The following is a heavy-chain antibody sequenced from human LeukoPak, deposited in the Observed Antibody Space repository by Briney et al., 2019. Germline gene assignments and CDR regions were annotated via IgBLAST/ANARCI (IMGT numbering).Heavy chain of an antibody. CDR3: ARDAAKGHYYGMDV. D-gene: IGHD6-25*01. V-gene: IGHV1-69*04. CDR1: GGTFSSYA. CDR2: IIPILGIA. J-gene: IGHJ6*02. Sequence: SVKVSCKASGGTFSSYAISWVRQAPGQGREWMGRIIPILGIANYAQKFQGRGTITADKSTSTAYMELSSLRSEDTAVYYCARDAAKGHYYGMDVWGQGTTVTVSS.